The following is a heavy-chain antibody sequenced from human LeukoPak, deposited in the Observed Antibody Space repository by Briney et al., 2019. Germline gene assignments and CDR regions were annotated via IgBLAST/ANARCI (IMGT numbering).Heavy chain of an antibody. D-gene: IGHD2/OR15-2a*01. CDR3: ARSHIKSILALGFDY. J-gene: IGHJ4*02. Sequence: SETLSLTCTVSGGSISSYYWSWIRQPPGKGLEWIGYIYYSGSTNYNPSLKSRVTISVDTSKNQFSLKLSSVTAADTAVYYCARSHIKSILALGFDYWGQGTLVTVSS. CDR1: GGSISSYY. CDR2: IYYSGST. V-gene: IGHV4-59*01.